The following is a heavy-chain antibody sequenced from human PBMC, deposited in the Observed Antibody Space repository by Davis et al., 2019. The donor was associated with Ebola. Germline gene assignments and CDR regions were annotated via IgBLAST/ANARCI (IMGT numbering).Heavy chain of an antibody. Sequence: MPSETLSLTCTVSGYSISNGFSWGWIRQPPGKGLEWIGSIYHNGRTNYNPSLKSRLNISLDTSKNQFSLRLRSVTAADTAVYFCARDFVYWGQGTLVTVSS. J-gene: IGHJ4*02. CDR3: ARDFVY. CDR2: IYHNGRT. CDR1: GYSISNGFS. V-gene: IGHV4-38-2*02.